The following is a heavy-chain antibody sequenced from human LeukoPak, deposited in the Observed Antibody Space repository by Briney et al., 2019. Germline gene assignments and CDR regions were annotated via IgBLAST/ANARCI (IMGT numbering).Heavy chain of an antibody. D-gene: IGHD3-10*01. CDR3: ARVPRRGERFDP. Sequence: ASVKVSCKASGYTFTGYYMHWVRQAPGQGLEWTGWINPNSGGTNYAQKFQGRVTMTRDTSISTAYMELGSLRSEDTAVYYCARVPRRGERFDPWGQGTLVTVSS. CDR2: INPNSGGT. V-gene: IGHV1-2*02. CDR1: GYTFTGYY. J-gene: IGHJ5*02.